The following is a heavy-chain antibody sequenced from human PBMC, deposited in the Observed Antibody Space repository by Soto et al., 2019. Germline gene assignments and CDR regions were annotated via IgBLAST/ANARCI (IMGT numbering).Heavy chain of an antibody. CDR2: IRPDNGNR. CDR1: GYTFSTIG. J-gene: IGHJ4*02. V-gene: IGHV1-18*01. Sequence: ASVKVSCKTSGYTFSTIGISWVRQAPGQGLEWVGWIRPDNGNRKSAQRLQGRVTLTTDTSASTAYMELSSLTSDDTAFYYCARGVTAGVDYWGQGTLVTVSS. D-gene: IGHD1-26*01. CDR3: ARGVTAGVDY.